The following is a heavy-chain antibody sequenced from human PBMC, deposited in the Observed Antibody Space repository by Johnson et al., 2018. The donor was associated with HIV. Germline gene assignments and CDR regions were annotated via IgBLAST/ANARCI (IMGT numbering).Heavy chain of an antibody. Sequence: VQLVESGGGLVKPGGSLRLSCAASGFTFSNAWMSWVRQAQGKGLEWVGRIKSKTDGGTTDYAAPVKVRVNISRDDSKNTLYLQMNSLKTEYTAVYYCTTDYQLTVVTRSDAFDIWGQGTMVTVSS. J-gene: IGHJ3*02. CDR1: GFTFSNAW. CDR3: TTDYQLTVVTRSDAFDI. D-gene: IGHD4-23*01. V-gene: IGHV3-15*01. CDR2: IKSKTDGGTT.